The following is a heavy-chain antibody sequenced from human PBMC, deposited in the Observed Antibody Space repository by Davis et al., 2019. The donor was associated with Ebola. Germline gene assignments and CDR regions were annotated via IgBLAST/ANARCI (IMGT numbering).Heavy chain of an antibody. CDR2: INSDGSST. CDR3: ARDGYHYDFWSGYFDY. CDR1: GFTFSGSA. V-gene: IGHV3-74*01. J-gene: IGHJ4*02. D-gene: IGHD3-3*01. Sequence: GESLKISCAASGFTFSGSAMHWVRQAPGKGLVWVSRINSDGSSTNYADSVKGRFTISRDNAKNTLYLQMNSLRAEDTAVYYCARDGYHYDFWSGYFDYWGQGTLVTVSS.